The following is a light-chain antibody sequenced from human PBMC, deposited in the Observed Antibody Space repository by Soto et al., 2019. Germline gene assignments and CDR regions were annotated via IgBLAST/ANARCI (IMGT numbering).Light chain of an antibody. Sequence: QSALTQPASVSGSPGQSITISCNGTSNDIGTYNYVSWYQHHPGKAPKLLIYEVSNRPSGVSNRFSGSKSGNTASLTISGLQAEDEADYHCTSFTTSTTVVFGGGTKLTVL. V-gene: IGLV2-14*01. CDR3: TSFTTSTTVV. CDR2: EVS. J-gene: IGLJ2*01. CDR1: SNDIGTYNY.